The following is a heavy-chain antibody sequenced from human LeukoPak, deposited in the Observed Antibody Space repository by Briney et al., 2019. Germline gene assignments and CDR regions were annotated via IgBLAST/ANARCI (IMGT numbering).Heavy chain of an antibody. CDR3: AKGCSSTSCPNQNAFDI. J-gene: IGHJ3*02. Sequence: PGGSLRLSCAASGFTVSNNYMNWVRQAPGKGLEWVSAISGSGGSTYYADSVKGRFTISRDNSKNTLYLQMNSLRAEDTAVYYCAKGCSSTSCPNQNAFDIWGQGTMVTVSS. V-gene: IGHV3-23*01. CDR1: GFTVSNNY. CDR2: ISGSGGST. D-gene: IGHD2-2*01.